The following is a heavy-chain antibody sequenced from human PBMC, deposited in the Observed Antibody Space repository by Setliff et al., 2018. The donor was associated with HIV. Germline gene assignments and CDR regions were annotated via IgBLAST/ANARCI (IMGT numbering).Heavy chain of an antibody. J-gene: IGHJ4*02. CDR2: MYYSGTT. V-gene: IGHV4-59*05. CDR3: GRAPDY. Sequence: ASETLSLTCTVSGGSISSYYWSWIRQPPGKGLEWIGSMYYSGTTYYNPSLKSRVTISVDTSKTQFSLKLNSVTAADTAVYYCGRAPDYWGQGTLVTVSS. CDR1: GGSISSYY.